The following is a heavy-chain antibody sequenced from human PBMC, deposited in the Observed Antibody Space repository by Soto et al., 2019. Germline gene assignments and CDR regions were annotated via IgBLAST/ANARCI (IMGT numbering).Heavy chain of an antibody. V-gene: IGHV1-69*13. CDR2: IIPKFGTT. CDR1: GGSFSTYG. J-gene: IGHJ4*02. Sequence: QVQLVQSGAEVKKPGSSVKVSCKAPGGSFSTYGINWVRLAPGQGLEWMGGIIPKFGTTNYAQKFQGRVTITADESTNTAYMELNYLRSEDTAVYFCARELDPYYGGNSLSLDYWGQGTLVTVSS. CDR3: ARELDPYYGGNSLSLDY. D-gene: IGHD4-17*01.